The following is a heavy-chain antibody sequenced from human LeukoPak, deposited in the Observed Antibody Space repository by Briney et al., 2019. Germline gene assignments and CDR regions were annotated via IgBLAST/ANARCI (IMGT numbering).Heavy chain of an antibody. V-gene: IGHV1-46*01. J-gene: IGHJ4*02. Sequence: APVKVSCKASGYTFTSYYMHWVRQAPGEGLEWMGIINPTGGSTSYAQKFQGRVTMTRDTSTSTVYMELSSLRSEDTAVYYCARDHYHKIHSVMVTAPDYWGQGTLVIVSS. CDR1: GYTFTSYY. CDR2: INPTGGST. CDR3: ARDHYHKIHSVMVTAPDY. D-gene: IGHD2-21*02.